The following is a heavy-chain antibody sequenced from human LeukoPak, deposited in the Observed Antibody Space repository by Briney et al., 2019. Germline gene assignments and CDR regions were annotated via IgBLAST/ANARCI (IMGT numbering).Heavy chain of an antibody. CDR3: ASLSDKVKRGAFDI. J-gene: IGHJ3*02. V-gene: IGHV1-2*02. CDR1: GYTFTGYY. D-gene: IGHD2-15*01. CDR2: INPNSGGT. Sequence: ASVKVSCKASGYTFTGYYMHWVRQAPGQGLEWMGWINPNSGGTNYAQKFQGRVTMTRDTSISTAYMELSRLRSDDTAVYYCASLSDKVKRGAFDIWGQGTMVTVSS.